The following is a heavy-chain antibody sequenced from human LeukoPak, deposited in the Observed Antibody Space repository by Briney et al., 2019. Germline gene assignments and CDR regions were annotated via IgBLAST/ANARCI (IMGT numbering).Heavy chain of an antibody. D-gene: IGHD6-19*01. Sequence: PSETLSLTCAVYGGSFSGYYRSWIRQPPGKGLEWIGEINHSGSTNYNPSLKSRVTISVDTSKNQFSLKLSSVTAADTAVYYCARGRQWLVRNYFDYWGQGTLVTVSS. CDR3: ARGRQWLVRNYFDY. V-gene: IGHV4-34*01. CDR1: GGSFSGYY. J-gene: IGHJ4*02. CDR2: INHSGST.